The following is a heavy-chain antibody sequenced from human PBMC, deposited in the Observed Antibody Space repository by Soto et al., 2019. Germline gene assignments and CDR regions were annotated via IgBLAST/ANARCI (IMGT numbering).Heavy chain of an antibody. CDR2: IYPGDSDT. J-gene: IGHJ5*02. Sequence: PGESLKISCKGSGYSFTSYWIGWVRQMPGKGLEWMGTIYPGDSDTRYSPSFQGQVTISADKSISTAYLQWSSLKASDTAMYYCASSYCSGGSCYSNWFDPWGQGTLVTVSS. D-gene: IGHD2-15*01. V-gene: IGHV5-51*01. CDR1: GYSFTSYW. CDR3: ASSYCSGGSCYSNWFDP.